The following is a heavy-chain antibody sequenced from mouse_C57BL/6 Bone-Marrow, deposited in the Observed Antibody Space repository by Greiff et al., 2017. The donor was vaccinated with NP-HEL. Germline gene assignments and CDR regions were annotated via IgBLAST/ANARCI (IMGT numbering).Heavy chain of an antibody. D-gene: IGHD1-1*01. CDR3: ARDYYGSFYWYFDV. Sequence: VQLQQPGAELVMPGASVKLSCKASGYTFTSYWMHWVKQRPGQGLEWIGEIDPSDSYTNYNQKFKGKSTLTVDKSSSTAYMQLSSLTSEDSAVYYCARDYYGSFYWYFDVRGTGTTVTVSS. J-gene: IGHJ1*03. CDR2: IDPSDSYT. CDR1: GYTFTSYW. V-gene: IGHV1-69*01.